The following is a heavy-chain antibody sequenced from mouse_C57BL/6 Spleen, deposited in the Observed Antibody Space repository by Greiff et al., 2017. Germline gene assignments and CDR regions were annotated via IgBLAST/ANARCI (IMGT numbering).Heavy chain of an antibody. J-gene: IGHJ2*01. CDR2: ISSGGSYT. V-gene: IGHV5-6*02. Sequence: DVKLVESGGDLVKPGGSLKLSCAASGFTFSSYGMSWVRQTPDKRLEWVATISSGGSYTYYPDSVKGRFTISRDNAKNTLYLQMSSLKSEDTAMYYCARHGDYPFDYWGQGTTLTVSS. CDR1: GFTFSSYG. CDR3: ARHGDYPFDY. D-gene: IGHD2-4*01.